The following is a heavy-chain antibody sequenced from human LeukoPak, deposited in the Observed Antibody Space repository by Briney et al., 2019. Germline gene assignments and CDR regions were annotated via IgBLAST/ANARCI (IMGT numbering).Heavy chain of an antibody. V-gene: IGHV3-23*01. Sequence: QPGGSLRLSCGASGFTFSDYAMSWVRQAPGKGLEWVSGISDSGGSTYYADSVQGRCTISRDNSKNTVSLQINNLRAEDTAVYFCARHDSFIPYWGQGTLVTVTA. CDR3: ARHDSFIPY. J-gene: IGHJ4*02. D-gene: IGHD3-16*02. CDR1: GFTFSDYA. CDR2: ISDSGGST.